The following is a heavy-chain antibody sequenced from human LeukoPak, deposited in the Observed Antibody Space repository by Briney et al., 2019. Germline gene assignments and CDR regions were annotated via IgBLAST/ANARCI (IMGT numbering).Heavy chain of an antibody. Sequence: PGGSLRLSCAASGFTFSNAWMSWVRQAPGKGLEWVGRIKSKTDGGTTDYAAPVKGRFTISRDDSKNTLYLQMNSLKTEDTAVYYCTTGLIAAAWSWRDYWGQGTLVTVSS. D-gene: IGHD6-13*01. CDR1: GFTFSNAW. CDR2: IKSKTDGGTT. J-gene: IGHJ4*02. CDR3: TTGLIAAAWSWRDY. V-gene: IGHV3-15*01.